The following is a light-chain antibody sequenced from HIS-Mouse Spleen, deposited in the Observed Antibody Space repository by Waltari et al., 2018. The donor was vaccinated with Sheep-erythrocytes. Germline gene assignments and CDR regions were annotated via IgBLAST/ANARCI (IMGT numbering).Light chain of an antibody. V-gene: IGKV1-39*01. CDR2: AAS. CDR1: QSISSY. J-gene: IGKJ4*01. CDR3: QQSYSTPPT. Sequence: DIQMTQSPSSLSASVGDRVTITCRASQSISSYLNWYPQKPGKAPKLLIYAASSLQSGVPSRFSGSGSGTDFTLTISSLQPEDFATYYCQQSYSTPPTCGGGTKVEIK.